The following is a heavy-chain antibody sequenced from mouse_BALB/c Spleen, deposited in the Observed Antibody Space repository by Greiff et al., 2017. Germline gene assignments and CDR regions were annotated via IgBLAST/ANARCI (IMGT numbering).Heavy chain of an antibody. V-gene: IGHV14-3*02. CDR1: GFNIKDTY. Sequence: VQLKQSGAELVKPGASVKLSCTASGFNIKDTYMHWVKQRPEQGLEWIGRIDPANGNTKYDPKFQGKATITADTSSNTAYLQLSSLTSEDTAVYYCARERDGLPFAYWGQGTLVTVSA. J-gene: IGHJ3*01. CDR3: ARERDGLPFAY. CDR2: IDPANGNT. D-gene: IGHD2-3*01.